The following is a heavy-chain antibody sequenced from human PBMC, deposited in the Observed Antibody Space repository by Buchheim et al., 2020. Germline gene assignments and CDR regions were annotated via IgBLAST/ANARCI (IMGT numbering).Heavy chain of an antibody. J-gene: IGHJ6*02. V-gene: IGHV1-69*01. CDR2: IVPIFETA. CDR3: ARGHYGSGIGNYYYDHHMDV. CDR1: GGTFSSYA. D-gene: IGHD3-10*01. Sequence: QVQLVQSGAEVKKAGSSVKVSCRASGGTFSSYAINWVRQAPGRGLEWMGAIVPIFETASFAQNFQGRVTITADESTSTAFMEVTSLRSEDTAVYYCARGHYGSGIGNYYYDHHMDVWGQGTT.